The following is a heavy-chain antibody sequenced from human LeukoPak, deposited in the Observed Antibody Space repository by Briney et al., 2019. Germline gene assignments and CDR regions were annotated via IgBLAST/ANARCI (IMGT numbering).Heavy chain of an antibody. CDR3: ARGDCSGGICYSDSAFDI. CDR1: GDSVSSNSAA. V-gene: IGHV6-1*01. CDR2: TFYRSKWYN. D-gene: IGHD2-15*01. J-gene: IGHJ3*02. Sequence: SQTLSLTCDIPGDSVSSNSAAWNWIRQSPSRGLEWLGRTFYRSKWYNDYTSSVKSRISIKPDTSKNQFSLQLNSVTPEDTAVYYCARGDCSGGICYSDSAFDIWGQGTMVTVSS.